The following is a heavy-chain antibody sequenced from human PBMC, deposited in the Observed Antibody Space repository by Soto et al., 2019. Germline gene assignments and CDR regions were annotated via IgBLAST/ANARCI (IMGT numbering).Heavy chain of an antibody. CDR3: ARLGTEYSYGVYYFDY. J-gene: IGHJ4*02. CDR1: GYTFTSYG. Sequence: EASVKASCKSSGYTFTSYGISCVRQAPGQGLEWMGWISAYNGNTNYAQKLQGRVTMTTDTSTSTAYMELRSLRSDDTAVYYCARLGTEYSYGVYYFDYWGQGTLVTVSS. CDR2: ISAYNGNT. V-gene: IGHV1-18*01. D-gene: IGHD5-18*01.